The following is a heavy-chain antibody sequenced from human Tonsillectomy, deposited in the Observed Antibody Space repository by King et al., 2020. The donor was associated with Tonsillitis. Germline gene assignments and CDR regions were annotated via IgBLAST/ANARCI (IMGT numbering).Heavy chain of an antibody. CDR1: GYTFTSYY. V-gene: IGHV1-46*01. CDR3: ARDYFEGSESYYNWRGYFDY. D-gene: IGHD3-10*01. CDR2: INPSGGST. Sequence: VQLVESGAEVKKPGASVKVSCKASGYTFTSYYMHWVRQAPGQGLEWMGIINPSGGSTSYAQKFQGRVTMTRDTSTSTVYMELSSLRSEDTAVYYCARDYFEGSESYYNWRGYFDYWGQGTLVTVSS. J-gene: IGHJ4*02.